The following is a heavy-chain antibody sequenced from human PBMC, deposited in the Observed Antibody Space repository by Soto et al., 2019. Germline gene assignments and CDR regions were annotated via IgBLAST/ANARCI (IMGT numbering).Heavy chain of an antibody. V-gene: IGHV1-8*01. D-gene: IGHD3-10*01. CDR2: MNPNSCNT. CDR3: AREGAAGETNFDY. CDR1: GYTFTSYD. Sequence: VASVKVSCTASGYTFTSYDINCVRQDPAQRLERMGWMNPNSCNTGYAQKFQGRVTMTRNTSILTAYMELSSLRSEDTAVYYCAREGAAGETNFDYWGQGTLVTVSS. J-gene: IGHJ4*02.